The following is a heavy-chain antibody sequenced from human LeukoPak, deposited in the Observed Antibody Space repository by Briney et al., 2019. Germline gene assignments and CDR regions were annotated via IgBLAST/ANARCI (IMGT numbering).Heavy chain of an antibody. CDR3: ARVDYYDSSGYSFDY. D-gene: IGHD3-22*01. J-gene: IGHJ4*02. CDR1: GSTFSDYY. CDR2: ISGSGGST. V-gene: IGHV3-11*04. Sequence: KPGGSLRLSCAASGSTFSDYYMSWIRQAPGKGLEWVSAISGSGGSTYYADSVKGRFTISRDNAKNSLYLQMNSLRAEDTAVYYCARVDYYDSSGYSFDYWGQGTLVTVSS.